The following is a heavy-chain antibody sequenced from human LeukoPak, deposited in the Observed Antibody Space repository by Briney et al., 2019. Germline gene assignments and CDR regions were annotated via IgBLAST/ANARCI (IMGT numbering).Heavy chain of an antibody. J-gene: IGHJ6*02. D-gene: IGHD2-2*01. CDR3: ARRCSSTSCYGYYYGMDV. CDR1: GGSISSSSYS. CDR2: IYYSGST. Sequence: SETLSLTCTVSGGSISSSSYSWGWIRQPPGKGLEWIGSIYYSGSTYYNPSLKSRVTISVDTSKNQFSLKLSSVTAADTAVYYCARRCSSTSCYGYYYGMDVWGQGTTVTVSS. V-gene: IGHV4-39*01.